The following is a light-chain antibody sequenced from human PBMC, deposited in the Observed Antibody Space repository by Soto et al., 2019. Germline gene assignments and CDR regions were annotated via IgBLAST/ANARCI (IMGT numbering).Light chain of an antibody. CDR1: SSDVGGYDH. CDR2: DVT. J-gene: IGLJ3*02. V-gene: IGLV2-14*03. Sequence: QSVLTQPASVSGSPGQSITISCTGTSSDVGGYDHVSWYQQHPGKAPKLIIYDVTVRPSGISPRFSGSKSDNTASLAVSGLQAEDEADYYCSSYTKKDTLLFGGGTKLTVL. CDR3: SSYTKKDTLL.